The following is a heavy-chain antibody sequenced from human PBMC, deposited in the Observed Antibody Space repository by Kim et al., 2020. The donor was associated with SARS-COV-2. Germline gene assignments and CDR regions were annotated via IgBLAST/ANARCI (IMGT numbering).Heavy chain of an antibody. V-gene: IGHV3-15*01. CDR1: GFTFSNAW. D-gene: IGHD3-3*01. CDR3: TTERVFGVVRGPPSFDY. Sequence: GGSLRLSCAASGFTFSNAWMSWVRQAPGKGLEWVGRIKSKTDGGTTDYAAPVKGRFTISRDDSKNTLYLQMNSLKTEDTAVYYCTTERVFGVVRGPPSFDYWGQGTLVTVSS. J-gene: IGHJ4*02. CDR2: IKSKTDGGTT.